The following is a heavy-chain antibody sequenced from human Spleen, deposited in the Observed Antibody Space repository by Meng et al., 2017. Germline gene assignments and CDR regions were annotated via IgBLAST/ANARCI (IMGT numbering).Heavy chain of an antibody. D-gene: IGHD3-16*02. J-gene: IGHJ6*02. CDR1: GGSISSSNW. V-gene: IGHV4-4*02. CDR2: IYHIGST. Sequence: SETLSLTCAVSGGSISSSNWWSWVRQPPGKGLEWIGEIYHIGSTNYNPSLKSRVTISVDKSKNQFSLKLSSVTAADTAVYYCARGRSYDYVWGSYRYYYYYYGMDVWGQGTTVTVSS. CDR3: ARGRSYDYVWGSYRYYYYYYGMDV.